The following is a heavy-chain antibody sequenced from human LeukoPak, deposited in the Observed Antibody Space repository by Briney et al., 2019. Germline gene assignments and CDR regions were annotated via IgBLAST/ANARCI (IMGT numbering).Heavy chain of an antibody. CDR3: AKQLRSTKTNWFDP. V-gene: IGHV3-23*01. CDR2: ISGSGGST. CDR1: GFTFSSYG. D-gene: IGHD1-26*01. J-gene: IGHJ5*02. Sequence: GGSLRLSCAASGFTFSSYGMSWVRQAPGKGLEWVSAISGSGGSTYYADSVKGRFTISRDNSKNTLYLQMNSLRAEDTAVYYCAKQLRSTKTNWFDPWGQGTLVTVSS.